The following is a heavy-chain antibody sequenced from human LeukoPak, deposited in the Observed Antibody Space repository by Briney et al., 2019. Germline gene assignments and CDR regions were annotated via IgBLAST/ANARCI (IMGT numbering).Heavy chain of an antibody. V-gene: IGHV4-61*01. CDR1: GGSVSSGSYY. D-gene: IGHD2-21*01. Sequence: PSETLSLTCTVSGGSVSSGSYYWSWIRQPPGKGLEWIGYIYYSGSTNYNPSLKSRVTISVDTSKNQFSLKLSSVTAADTAVYYCARQYSDWFDPWGREPWSPSPQ. CDR2: IYYSGST. CDR3: ARQYSDWFDP. J-gene: IGHJ5*02.